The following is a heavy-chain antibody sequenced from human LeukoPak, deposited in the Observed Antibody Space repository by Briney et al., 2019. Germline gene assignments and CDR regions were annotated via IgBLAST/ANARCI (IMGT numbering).Heavy chain of an antibody. V-gene: IGHV3-48*01. CDR2: ISSSSSTI. CDR1: GFTFSSYS. J-gene: IGHJ4*02. CDR3: AKPGIAAAGTSHFDY. D-gene: IGHD6-13*01. Sequence: PGGSLRLSCAASGFTFSSYSMNWVRQAPGKGLEWVSYISSSSSTIYYADSVKGRFTISRDNAKNSLYLQMNSLRAEDTAVYYCAKPGIAAAGTSHFDYWGQGTLVTVSS.